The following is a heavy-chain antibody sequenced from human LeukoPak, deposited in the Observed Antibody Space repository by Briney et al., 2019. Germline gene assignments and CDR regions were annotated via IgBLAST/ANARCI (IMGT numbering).Heavy chain of an antibody. CDR2: ITYDGSRA. J-gene: IGHJ4*02. Sequence: PGGSLRLSCAGSGFTFSGYGMHWFRQTPGKGLEWVAVITYDGSRALYADSVKGRFTISRDNSKNTMSVQMDDLRAEDTAVYYCTRYNNDHFEHWGQGTLVTVSS. D-gene: IGHD1-14*01. CDR3: TRYNNDHFEH. V-gene: IGHV3-33*01. CDR1: GFTFSGYG.